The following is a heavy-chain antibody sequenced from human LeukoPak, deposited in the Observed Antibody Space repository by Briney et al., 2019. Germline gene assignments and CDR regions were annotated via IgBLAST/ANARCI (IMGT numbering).Heavy chain of an antibody. CDR1: GYTFSSYG. CDR2: ISVHNGDT. V-gene: IGHV1-18*01. Sequence: GASVTVSCTASGYTFSSYGISWVRQAPGQGLEWMGWISVHNGDTKYAQKFQDRVIMTTDTSTSTAYMELWGLRSDDTAVYYCARDQYDSVWGSHRPYFDYWGQGTLVTVSS. J-gene: IGHJ4*02. CDR3: ARDQYDSVWGSHRPYFDY. D-gene: IGHD3-16*01.